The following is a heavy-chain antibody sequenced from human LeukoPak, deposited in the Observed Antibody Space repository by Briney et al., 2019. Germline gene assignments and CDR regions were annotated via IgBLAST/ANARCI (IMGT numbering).Heavy chain of an antibody. D-gene: IGHD3-10*01. CDR1: GFTVSSNY. J-gene: IGHJ3*02. Sequence: GGSLRLSCAASGFTVSSNYMSWVRQAPGKGLGWVSVIYSGGSTYYADSVKGRFTISRHNSKNTLYLQMNSLRAEDTAVYYCAREPYGSGSYYMGDIWGQGTMVTVSS. CDR3: AREPYGSGSYYMGDI. CDR2: IYSGGST. V-gene: IGHV3-53*04.